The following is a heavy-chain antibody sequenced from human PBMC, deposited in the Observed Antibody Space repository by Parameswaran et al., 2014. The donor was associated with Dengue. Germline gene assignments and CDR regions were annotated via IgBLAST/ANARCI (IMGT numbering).Heavy chain of an antibody. V-gene: IGHV5-10-1*01. Sequence: VRQMPGKGLEWMGRIDPSDSYINYSPSFQGHVTISVDKSISTAYLQWSTLKTSDTAMYYCARIIRPMDWFDPWGQGTLVTVSS. J-gene: IGHJ5*02. CDR3: ARIIRPMDWFDP. CDR2: IDPSDSYI. D-gene: IGHD6-6*01.